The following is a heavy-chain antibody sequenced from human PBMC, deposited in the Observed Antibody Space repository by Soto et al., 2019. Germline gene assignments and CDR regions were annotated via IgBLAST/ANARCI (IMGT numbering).Heavy chain of an antibody. Sequence: QVQLVQSGAEVKKPGASVKVSCKASGYSFTSYDFNWVRQATGQGLEWMGWMNPNSGNTGYAQKFQGRVTMTRDTSIGTAYMELNSLTTEDTAVYYCAINEFVRGVIVYWGQGTLVTVSS. CDR2: MNPNSGNT. CDR3: AINEFVRGVIVY. CDR1: GYSFTSYD. V-gene: IGHV1-8*01. J-gene: IGHJ4*02. D-gene: IGHD3-10*02.